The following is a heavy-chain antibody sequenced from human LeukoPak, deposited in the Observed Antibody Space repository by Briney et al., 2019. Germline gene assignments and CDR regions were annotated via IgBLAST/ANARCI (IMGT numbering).Heavy chain of an antibody. D-gene: IGHD1-7*01. CDR1: GFTVSSNY. Sequence: GGSLRLSCAASGFTVSSNYMSWVRQAPGKGLEWVSFIYSDGSTYYADSVKGRFTISRDTSKNTLCLQMNSLRAEDTAVYFCARVVTGTTYLRLYYFDSWGQGTLVTVSS. CDR2: IYSDGST. J-gene: IGHJ4*02. CDR3: ARVVTGTTYLRLYYFDS. V-gene: IGHV3-53*01.